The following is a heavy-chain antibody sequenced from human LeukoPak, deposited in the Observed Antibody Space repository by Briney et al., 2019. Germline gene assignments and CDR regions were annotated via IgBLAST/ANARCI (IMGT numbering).Heavy chain of an antibody. V-gene: IGHV3-53*01. CDR1: GFTVSSNC. CDR2: IYSGGST. D-gene: IGHD3-22*01. J-gene: IGHJ4*02. CDR3: ARDLNYDSAY. Sequence: PGGSLRLSCAASGFTVSSNCMSWVRQAPGKGLEWVSVIYSGGSTYYAGSVKGRFTISRDNSKNTVYLQMNSLRAEDTAVYYCARDLNYDSAYWGQGTLVTVSS.